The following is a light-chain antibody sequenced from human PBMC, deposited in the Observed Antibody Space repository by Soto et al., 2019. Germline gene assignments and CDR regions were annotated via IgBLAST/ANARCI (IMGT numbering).Light chain of an antibody. Sequence: AIQMTQSPSSLSASVGDRVTITCRASQGIRNGLGWYQQKPGKAPKLLIYAASNLQSGVPSRFSGSGSGTDFTLSISSLQPEDFATYYCLQDYSWTFGQGTKVEIK. CDR1: QGIRNG. J-gene: IGKJ1*01. CDR2: AAS. CDR3: LQDYSWT. V-gene: IGKV1-6*01.